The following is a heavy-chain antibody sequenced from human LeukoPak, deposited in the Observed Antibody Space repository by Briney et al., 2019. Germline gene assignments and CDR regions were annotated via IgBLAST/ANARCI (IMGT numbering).Heavy chain of an antibody. CDR2: SIPMFGIV. Sequence: SVKVSCKASGRTFTSYGISWVRQAPGQGLEWMGGSIPMFGIVNYAQKFQGRVTITADESTSTAYMELSSLRSEDTAVYYCARGVENYYYYYYMDVWGKGTTVTISS. CDR3: ARGVENYYYYYYMDV. CDR1: GRTFTSYG. J-gene: IGHJ6*03. V-gene: IGHV1-69*13.